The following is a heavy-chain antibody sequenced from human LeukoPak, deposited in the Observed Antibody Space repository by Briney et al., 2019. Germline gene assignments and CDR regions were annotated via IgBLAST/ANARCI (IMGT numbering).Heavy chain of an antibody. V-gene: IGHV3-74*01. J-gene: IGHJ4*02. CDR3: ARGTNYYDSTGMSD. CDR1: GFTFTSYW. D-gene: IGHD3-22*01. Sequence: SGGSLRLSCAASGFTFTSYWMHWVRQAPGKGLVWVSRINSDGSSTNYADSVKGRFTISRDNAKNTLYLQVNSLRAEDTAVYFCARGTNYYDSTGMSDWGQGTLVTVSP. CDR2: INSDGSST.